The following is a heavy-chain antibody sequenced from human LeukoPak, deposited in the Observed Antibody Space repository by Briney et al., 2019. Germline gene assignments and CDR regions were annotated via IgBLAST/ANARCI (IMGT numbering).Heavy chain of an antibody. CDR1: GGSISSYY. V-gene: IGHV4-59*01. J-gene: IGHJ3*02. Sequence: PSETLSLTCTVSGGSISSYYWSWIWQPPGKGLEWIGYIYYSGSTNYNPSLKSRVTISVDTSKNQFSLKLSSVTAADTAVYYCARGNYFYDAFDIWGQGTMVTVSS. CDR2: IYYSGST. CDR3: ARGNYFYDAFDI. D-gene: IGHD3-10*01.